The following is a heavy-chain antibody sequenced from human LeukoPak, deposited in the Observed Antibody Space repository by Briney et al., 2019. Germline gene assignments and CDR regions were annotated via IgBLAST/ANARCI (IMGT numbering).Heavy chain of an antibody. CDR2: ISGSGGST. CDR3: AKGGIVVVPTAPGH. V-gene: IGHV3-23*01. D-gene: IGHD2-2*01. Sequence: GSLRLSCAASGFTVRRNYLSWVRQAPGKGLELVSAISGSGGSTYYADSVKGRFTISRDNSKNTLYLQMNSLRAEDTAIYYCAKGGIVVVPTAPGHWGQGTLVTVSS. J-gene: IGHJ4*02. CDR1: GFTVRRNY.